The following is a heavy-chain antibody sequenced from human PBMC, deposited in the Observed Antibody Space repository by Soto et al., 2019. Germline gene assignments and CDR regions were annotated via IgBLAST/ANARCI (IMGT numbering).Heavy chain of an antibody. J-gene: IGHJ6*02. CDR3: ASDYDFWSGYRPDYYYYGLDV. CDR1: RYTFTSYY. Sequence: ASVKVSCKASRYTFTSYYMHWVRQAPGQGLEWMGIINPSGGSTSYAQKFQGRVTMTRDTSTSTVYMELSSLRSEDTAVYYCASDYDFWSGYRPDYYYYGLDVWGQGTTVTVSS. CDR2: INPSGGST. D-gene: IGHD3-3*01. V-gene: IGHV1-46*01.